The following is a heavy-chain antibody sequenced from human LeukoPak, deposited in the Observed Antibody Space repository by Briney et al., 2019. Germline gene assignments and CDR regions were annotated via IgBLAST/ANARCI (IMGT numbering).Heavy chain of an antibody. Sequence: ASVKVSCKASGYTFTSYGISWVRQAPGQGLEWMGWISAYNGNTNYAQKLQGRVTMTTDTSTSTAYMELRSLRSDDTAMYYCARDNNGYSLFDVWGRGTLVTVSS. D-gene: IGHD3-22*01. J-gene: IGHJ2*01. CDR1: GYTFTSYG. CDR3: ARDNNGYSLFDV. CDR2: ISAYNGNT. V-gene: IGHV1-18*01.